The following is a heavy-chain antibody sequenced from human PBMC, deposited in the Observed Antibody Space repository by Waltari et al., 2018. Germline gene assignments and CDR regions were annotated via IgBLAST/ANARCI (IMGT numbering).Heavy chain of an antibody. CDR1: GGSFSGYY. Sequence: QVQLQQWGAGLLKPSETLSLTCAVYGGSFSGYYWSWIRQPPGKGLEGIGELNHNGKTKCTPSLKRRVTRAVDASKNQFSLKLSSVTAADTAVYYCARGEYSSGWSFDYWGQGTLVTVSS. CDR3: ARGEYSSGWSFDY. V-gene: IGHV4-34*01. J-gene: IGHJ4*02. D-gene: IGHD6-19*01. CDR2: LNHNGKT.